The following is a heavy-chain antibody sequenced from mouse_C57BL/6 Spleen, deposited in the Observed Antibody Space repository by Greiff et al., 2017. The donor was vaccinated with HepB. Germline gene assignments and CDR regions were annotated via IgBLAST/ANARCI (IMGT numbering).Heavy chain of an antibody. J-gene: IGHJ2*01. CDR3: ARGAGDEYPDY. CDR1: GYTFTDYY. V-gene: IGHV1-26*01. CDR2: INPNNGGT. D-gene: IGHD5-1*01. Sequence: EVQLQQSGPELVKPGASVKISCKASGYTFTDYYMNWVKQSHGKSLEWIGDINPNNGGTSYNQKFKGKATLTVDKSSSTAYMELRSLTSEDSAVYYCARGAGDEYPDYWGQGTTLTVSS.